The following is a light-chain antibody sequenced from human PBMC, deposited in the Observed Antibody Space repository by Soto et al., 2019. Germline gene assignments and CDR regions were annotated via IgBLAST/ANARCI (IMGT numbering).Light chain of an antibody. V-gene: IGKV3-15*01. Sequence: EVVMTQSPATLSVSPGDKVSLSCRANQTISNTLAWYQQKPGQAPRLLIYAASTRATGVSARFSGSGSETDFTLTISRLEPEDFAVYYCQQYGSAPLTFGGGTKVDIK. J-gene: IGKJ4*01. CDR3: QQYGSAPLT. CDR1: QTISNT. CDR2: AAS.